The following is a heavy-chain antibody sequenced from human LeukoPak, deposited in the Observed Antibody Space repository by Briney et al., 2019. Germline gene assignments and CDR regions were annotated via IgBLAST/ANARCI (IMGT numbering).Heavy chain of an antibody. CDR1: GFTFSSYS. Sequence: GGSLRLSCAASGFTFSSYSMNWVRQAPGKGLEWVSSISGSSSYIYYADSVKGRFTISRHNAKNSLYLQMNSLRAEDTAVYYCARAYDYGDYLEPSSTVNWFDPWGQGTLVTVSS. V-gene: IGHV3-21*01. D-gene: IGHD4-17*01. CDR3: ARAYDYGDYLEPSSTVNWFDP. J-gene: IGHJ5*02. CDR2: ISGSSSYI.